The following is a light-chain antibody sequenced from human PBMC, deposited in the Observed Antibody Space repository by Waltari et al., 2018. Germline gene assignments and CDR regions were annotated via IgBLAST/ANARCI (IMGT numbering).Light chain of an antibody. V-gene: IGKV1-39*01. CDR3: QQSYSTLPFT. CDR2: AAS. Sequence: DIQITQSPSSLSASVGDRVTITCRASQSISSYLNWYQQKPGKAPSLLIYAASSLQSGVPSRFSGIGSGTDFTLTISGLQSEDFATYYCQQSYSTLPFTFGPGTKVDIK. CDR1: QSISSY. J-gene: IGKJ3*01.